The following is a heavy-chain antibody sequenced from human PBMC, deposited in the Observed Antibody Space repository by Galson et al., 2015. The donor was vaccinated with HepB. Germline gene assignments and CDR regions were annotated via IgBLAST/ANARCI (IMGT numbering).Heavy chain of an antibody. J-gene: IGHJ4*02. CDR2: IIPILAIV. Sequence: SVKFSCKASGGTFSSYGISWVRQAPGQGLEWMGRIIPILAIVNYAQKFQGRVTITADKSTSTAYMELSSLRSEDTAVYYCARDQGGYDNVDYCGQRTLVTFSS. CDR3: ARDQGGYDNVDY. CDR1: GGTFSSYG. V-gene: IGHV1-69*04. D-gene: IGHD5-12*01.